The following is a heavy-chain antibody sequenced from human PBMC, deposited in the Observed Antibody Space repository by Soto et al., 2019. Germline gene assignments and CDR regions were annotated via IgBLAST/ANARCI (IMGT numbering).Heavy chain of an antibody. CDR2: ISGSGGST. V-gene: IGHV3-23*01. CDR3: AKAIAVAGIFDY. CDR1: GFTFSSYA. J-gene: IGHJ4*02. Sequence: GGSLRLSCAASGFTFSSYAMSWVRQAPGKGLEWVSAISGSGGSTYYADSVKGRFTTSRDNSKNTLYLQMNSLRAEDTAVYYCAKAIAVAGIFDYWGQGTLVTVSS. D-gene: IGHD6-19*01.